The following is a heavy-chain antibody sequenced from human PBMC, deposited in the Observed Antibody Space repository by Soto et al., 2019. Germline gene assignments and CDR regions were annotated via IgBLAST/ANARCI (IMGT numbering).Heavy chain of an antibody. Sequence: TGGSLRLSCAASGFTVSSNYMSWVRQAPGKGLEWVSVIYSGGSTYYADSVKGRFTISRDNSKNTLYLQMNSLRAEDTAVYYCARGDDWSFYGMDVWGQGTTVTVSS. V-gene: IGHV3-53*01. J-gene: IGHJ6*02. D-gene: IGHD3-9*01. CDR2: IYSGGST. CDR1: GFTVSSNY. CDR3: ARGDDWSFYGMDV.